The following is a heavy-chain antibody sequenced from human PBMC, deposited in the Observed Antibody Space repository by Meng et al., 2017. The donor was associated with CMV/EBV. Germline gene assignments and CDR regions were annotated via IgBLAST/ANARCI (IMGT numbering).Heavy chain of an antibody. CDR1: GGSFSGYY. D-gene: IGHD1-26*01. CDR2: INHSGST. J-gene: IGHJ4*02. CDR3: ARGGGGEWELLHYFDY. Sequence: QLHLQAWGGWLFKPSGTRSLHCAVYGGSFSGYYWSWIRQPPGKGLEWIGEINHSGSTNYNPSLKSRVTISVDTSKNQFSLKLSSVTAADTAVYYCARGGGGEWELLHYFDYWGQGTLVTVSS. V-gene: IGHV4-34*01.